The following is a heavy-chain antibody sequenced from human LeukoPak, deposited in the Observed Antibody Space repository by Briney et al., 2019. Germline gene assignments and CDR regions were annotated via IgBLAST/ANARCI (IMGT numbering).Heavy chain of an antibody. J-gene: IGHJ6*02. CDR3: TRDLMDYDLSTGLHHYYMDV. D-gene: IGHD3-9*01. V-gene: IGHV3-74*01. Sequence: GGSLRLSCVASGFTFSSYWMQWVRQDPRKGLVWVSRINGDGRNIDYADSVRGRFTISRDNAKNTLYLQMNTLRVEDTAVYYCTRDLMDYDLSTGLHHYYMDVRGQGATVTVSS. CDR1: GFTFSSYW. CDR2: INGDGRNI.